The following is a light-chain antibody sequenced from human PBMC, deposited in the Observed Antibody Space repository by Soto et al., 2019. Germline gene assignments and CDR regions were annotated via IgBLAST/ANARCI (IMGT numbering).Light chain of an antibody. CDR1: QSVSSY. J-gene: IGKJ4*01. CDR2: DAS. Sequence: EIVLTQSPATLSLSPGERATLSCRASQSVSSYLAWYQQKPGQAPRLLIYDASNRATGIPARFSGTGSGTDFTLTISSLEPEDFAVYFCQHRANWPLTFGGGTKVEIK. CDR3: QHRANWPLT. V-gene: IGKV3-11*01.